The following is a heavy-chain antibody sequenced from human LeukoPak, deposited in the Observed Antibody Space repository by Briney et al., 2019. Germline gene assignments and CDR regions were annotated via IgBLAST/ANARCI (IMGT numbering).Heavy chain of an antibody. D-gene: IGHD3-22*01. CDR2: INPNSGGT. V-gene: IGHV1-2*02. J-gene: IGHJ4*02. CDR1: GYTFTGYY. CDR3: ARDRRPYYYDSSGYLD. Sequence: GASVEVPCKASGYTFTGYYMHWVRQAPGQGLEWMGWINPNSGGTNYAQKFQGRVTMTRDTSISTAYMELSRLRSDDTAVYYCARDRRPYYYDSSGYLDWGQGTLVTVSS.